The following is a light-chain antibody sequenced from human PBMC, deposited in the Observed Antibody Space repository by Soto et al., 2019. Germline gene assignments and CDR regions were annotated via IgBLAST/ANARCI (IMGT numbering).Light chain of an antibody. CDR1: EGSSNF. CDR2: AAS. J-gene: IGKJ5*01. Sequence: DIQMTQSPSSLSASVGDRITITCRASEGSSNFLAWYQQKPGKVPKLLISAASTLESGVPSRFSGSGSGTDFTLTITSLQPEDAATYYCQKYSSVITFGQGTRLEIK. V-gene: IGKV1-27*01. CDR3: QKYSSVIT.